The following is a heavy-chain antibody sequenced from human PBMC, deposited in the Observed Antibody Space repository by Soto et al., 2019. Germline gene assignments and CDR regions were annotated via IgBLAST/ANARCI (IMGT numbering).Heavy chain of an antibody. CDR1: GFSLSTSGVG. D-gene: IGHD2-15*01. Sequence: QITLKESGPTLVKPTQTLTLTCSFSGFSLSTSGVGVGWIRQPPGKALEWLAHIFWDDDKWYRPSLRSRMTITEDPSNIQVVSTMANMDPVDTAAYYCVHSSRGYSYYCAQWGQGTLVTASS. CDR3: VHSSRGYSYYCAQ. J-gene: IGHJ4*02. V-gene: IGHV2-5*02. CDR2: IFWDDDK.